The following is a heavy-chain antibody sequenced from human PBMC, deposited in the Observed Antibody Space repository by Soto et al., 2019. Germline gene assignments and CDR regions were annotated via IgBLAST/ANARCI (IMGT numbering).Heavy chain of an antibody. CDR3: AKDAQDPDNLPTGYFDY. J-gene: IGHJ4*02. CDR2: ISGSGGST. Sequence: GGSLRLSCAASGFTFSSYAMSWVRQAPGKGLEWVSAISGSGGSTYYADSVKGRFTISRDNSKNTLYLQMNSLRAEDTAVYYCAKDAQDPDNLPTGYFDYWGQGTLVTVSS. D-gene: IGHD1-20*01. V-gene: IGHV3-23*01. CDR1: GFTFSSYA.